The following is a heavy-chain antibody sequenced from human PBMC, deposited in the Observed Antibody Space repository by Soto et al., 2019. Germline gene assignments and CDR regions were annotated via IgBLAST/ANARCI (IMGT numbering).Heavy chain of an antibody. CDR1: GGTFSSYA. V-gene: IGHV1-69*13. D-gene: IGHD3-22*01. J-gene: IGHJ4*02. CDR2: IIPIFGTA. Sequence: GASVKVTCKASGGTFSSYAISWVRQAPGQGLEWMGGIIPIFGTANYAQKFQGRVTITADESTSTAYMELSSLRSEDTAVYYCARDVNDSSVPAGYWGQGTLVTVSS. CDR3: ARDVNDSSVPAGY.